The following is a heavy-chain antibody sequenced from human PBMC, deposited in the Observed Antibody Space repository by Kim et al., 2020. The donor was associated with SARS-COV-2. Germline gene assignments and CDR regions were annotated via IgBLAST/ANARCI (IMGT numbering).Heavy chain of an antibody. Sequence: GGSLRLSCAASGFTFSSYAMHWVRQAPGKGLEWVAVISYDGSNKYYADSVKGRFTISRDNSKNTLYLQMNSLRAEDTAVYYCASPDSWSYLSWFDSLDQG. J-gene: IGHJ5*02. D-gene: IGHD1-26*01. CDR1: GFTFSSYA. CDR2: ISYDGSNK. CDR3: ASPDSWSYLSWFDS. V-gene: IGHV3-30-3*01.